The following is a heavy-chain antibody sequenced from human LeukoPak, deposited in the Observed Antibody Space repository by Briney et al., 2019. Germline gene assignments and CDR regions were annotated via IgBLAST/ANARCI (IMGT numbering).Heavy chain of an antibody. V-gene: IGHV3-21*01. CDR1: GLTFSGYS. D-gene: IGHD6-13*01. Sequence: PGGSLRLSCAASGLTFSGYSMTWVRQAPGKGLQWVSSISSGGNYIYYADSLKGRFTISRDNAKNSLYLQMNSLRVEDTAVYYCARGYSSTWATGYWGQGTQVTVSS. CDR2: ISSGGNYI. CDR3: ARGYSSTWATGY. J-gene: IGHJ4*02.